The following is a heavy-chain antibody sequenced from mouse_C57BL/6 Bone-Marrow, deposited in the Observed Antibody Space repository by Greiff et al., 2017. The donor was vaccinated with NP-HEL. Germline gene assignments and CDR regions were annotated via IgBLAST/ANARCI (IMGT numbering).Heavy chain of an antibody. CDR1: GFTFSSYG. Sequence: EVKLMESGGDLVKPGGSLKLSCAASGFTFSSYGMSWVRQTPDKRLEWVATISSGGSYTYYPDSVKGRFTISRDNAKNTLYLQMSSLKSEDTAMYYCARLLTGSVAWFAYWGQGTLVTVSA. J-gene: IGHJ3*01. V-gene: IGHV5-6*01. D-gene: IGHD4-1*01. CDR2: ISSGGSYT. CDR3: ARLLTGSVAWFAY.